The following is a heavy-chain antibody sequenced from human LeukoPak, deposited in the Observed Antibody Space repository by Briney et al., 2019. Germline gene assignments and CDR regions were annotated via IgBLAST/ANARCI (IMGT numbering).Heavy chain of an antibody. J-gene: IGHJ4*02. CDR3: ARDKAATGLD. CDR2: INSDGSTT. CDR1: GFTFSTYW. V-gene: IGHV3-74*01. Sequence: GGSLRLSCAASGFTFSTYWMHWVRQAPGKGLVWVSRINSDGSTTNYADSAKGRFTISRDNAKNTLYLQMNSLRDDDTAVYYCARDKAATGLDWGQGTLVTVSS. D-gene: IGHD6-13*01.